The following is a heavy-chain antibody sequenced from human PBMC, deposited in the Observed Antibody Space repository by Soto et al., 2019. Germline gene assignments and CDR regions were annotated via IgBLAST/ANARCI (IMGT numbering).Heavy chain of an antibody. CDR1: GYTFTEFD. CDR2: MNTNTGNT. V-gene: IGHV1-8*01. CDR3: ARVVRFFGGHAGY. J-gene: IGHJ4*02. Sequence: ASVKVSCKTSGYTFTEFDINWVRQAPGQGLEWMGWMNTNTGNTGYAQKFQGRVTMTRNTSISTAYMELRRLRSEDTAVYYCARVVRFFGGHAGYWGQGTLVTVSS. D-gene: IGHD3-3*01.